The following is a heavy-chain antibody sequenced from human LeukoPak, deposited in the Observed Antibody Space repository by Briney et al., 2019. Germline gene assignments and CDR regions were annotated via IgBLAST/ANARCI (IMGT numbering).Heavy chain of an antibody. V-gene: IGHV1-8*01. Sequence: GASVKVSCKASGYTFTSYDINWVRQATGQELEWMGWMNPNSGNTGYAQKFQGRVTITRNTSISTAYMELSSLRSEDTAVYYCARSPQELWFGELFPRGGDWFDPWGQGTLVTVSS. CDR1: GYTFTSYD. J-gene: IGHJ5*02. CDR3: ARSPQELWFGELFPRGGDWFDP. D-gene: IGHD3-10*01. CDR2: MNPNSGNT.